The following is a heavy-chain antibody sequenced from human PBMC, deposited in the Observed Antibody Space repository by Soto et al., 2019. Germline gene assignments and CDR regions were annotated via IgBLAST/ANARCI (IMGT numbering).Heavy chain of an antibody. CDR3: ARVVPGAETWFGP. J-gene: IGHJ5*02. D-gene: IGHD2-2*01. CDR2: TTLYSDGA. Sequence: QVQLVQSGGEVKRPGASVTVSCKTSGYTFSNYGITWVRQAPEQPLDWLGWTTLYSDGANYAQKFQGRVSMTPDPSTTTAYMELRSLRSDDTSVYYCARVVPGAETWFGPWGQGTLVTVSS. CDR1: GYTFSNYG. V-gene: IGHV1-18*01.